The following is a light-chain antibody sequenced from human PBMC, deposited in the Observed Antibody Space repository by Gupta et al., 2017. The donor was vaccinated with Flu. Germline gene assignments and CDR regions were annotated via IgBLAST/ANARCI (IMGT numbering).Light chain of an antibody. V-gene: IGKV1-5*03. CDR1: QSISSW. CDR2: MAS. CDR3: RQNRSYSQWT. J-gene: IGKJ1*01. Sequence: DIQMTQSPSTLSASVGDTVTITCRASQSISSWLAWYQQNPGKAPKLLIYMASSLGSEVTSRFSGSGIXREXPLAISXRQQDDFAAYYCRQNRSYSQWTFGXGTKVDVK.